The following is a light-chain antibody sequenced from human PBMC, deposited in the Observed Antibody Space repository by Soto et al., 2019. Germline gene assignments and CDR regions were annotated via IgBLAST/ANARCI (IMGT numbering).Light chain of an antibody. V-gene: IGKV1-6*01. Sequence: AIQMTQSPSSLSASVGDRVTITCRASQAIRNYLCWYQQKQGKAPKLLIFAASGLQSGVPSRFSGSGSGTDFTLTISSLQPEYFATYYCRQDFNYPRTFGQGTKVEI. CDR1: QAIRNY. J-gene: IGKJ1*01. CDR3: RQDFNYPRT. CDR2: AAS.